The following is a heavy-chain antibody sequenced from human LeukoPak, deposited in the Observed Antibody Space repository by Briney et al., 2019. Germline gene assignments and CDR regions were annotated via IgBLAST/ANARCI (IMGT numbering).Heavy chain of an antibody. CDR2: IYTSGST. CDR3: ARGPIVVVPAALARRNYYYYMDV. J-gene: IGHJ6*03. CDR1: GGSISSYY. V-gene: IGHV4-4*07. D-gene: IGHD2-2*01. Sequence: PSETLSLTCTVSGGSISSYYWSWIRQPAGKGLEWIGRIYTSGSTNYNPSLKSRVTMSVDTSKNQFSLKLSSVTAADTAVYYCARGPIVVVPAALARRNYYYYMDVWGKGTTVTVS.